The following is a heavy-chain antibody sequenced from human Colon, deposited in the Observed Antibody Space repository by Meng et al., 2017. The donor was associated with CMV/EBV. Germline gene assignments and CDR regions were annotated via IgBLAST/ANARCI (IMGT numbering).Heavy chain of an antibody. D-gene: IGHD3-3*01. CDR1: GFTFNRNS. J-gene: IGHJ4*02. V-gene: IGHV3-23*01. CDR2: INGVGDTT. Sequence: GESLKISCAASGFTFNRNSMSWVRQAPGKGLEWVSGINGVGDTTYYADSVKGRFTISRDNSKNALFLQVDRLTADDTAVYFCAKGAAYFDFWSLPNWGQGTLVTVSS. CDR3: AKGAAYFDFWSLPN.